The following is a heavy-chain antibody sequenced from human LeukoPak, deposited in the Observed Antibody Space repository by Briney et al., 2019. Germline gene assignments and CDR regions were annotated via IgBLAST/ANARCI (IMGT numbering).Heavy chain of an antibody. D-gene: IGHD1-26*01. Sequence: GGSLRLSCAASGFTFDDYAMHWVRQAPGKGLEWVSLISGDGGRTFYADSVKGRFTISRDNSKNSLYLQMNSLRTEDTAFYYCAKDLNGVVGASIDWGQGTLVTVSS. CDR1: GFTFDDYA. CDR2: ISGDGGRT. J-gene: IGHJ4*02. V-gene: IGHV3-43*02. CDR3: AKDLNGVVGASID.